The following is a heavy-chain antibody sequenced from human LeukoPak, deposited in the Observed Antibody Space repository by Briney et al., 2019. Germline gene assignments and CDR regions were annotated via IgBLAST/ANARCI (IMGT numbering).Heavy chain of an antibody. CDR1: GFTFSSYA. CDR2: ISYDGSTI. D-gene: IGHD1-26*01. J-gene: IGHJ4*02. V-gene: IGHV3-30-3*01. CDR3: ARDSRVGAVFDY. Sequence: GRSLRLSCAASGFTFSSYAMHWVRQAPGKGLEWVTVISYDGSTIHYADSVKGRFTISRDNSKNTLYLQMNSLRAEDTAVYYCARDSRVGAVFDYWGQGTLVTVSS.